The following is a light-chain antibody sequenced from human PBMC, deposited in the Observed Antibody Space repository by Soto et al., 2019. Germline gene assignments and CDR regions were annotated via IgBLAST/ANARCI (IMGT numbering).Light chain of an antibody. CDR2: DAS. V-gene: IGKV3-11*01. J-gene: IGKJ3*01. CDR3: QHRSNWLGT. CDR1: QSVGSF. Sequence: EIVLTQSPATLSLSPGERATLSCRASQSVGSFFAWYQQKSGQTPRLLIYDASNRAPGIPARFGGSGSGTDFTLTISSLEPEDFAVYYCQHRSNWLGTFGPGTKVDIK.